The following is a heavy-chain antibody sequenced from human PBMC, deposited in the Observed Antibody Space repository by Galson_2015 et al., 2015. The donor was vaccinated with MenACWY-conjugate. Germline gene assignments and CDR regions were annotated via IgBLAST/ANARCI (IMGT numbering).Heavy chain of an antibody. J-gene: IGHJ4*02. CDR1: GFAFASYA. V-gene: IGHV3-23*01. D-gene: IGHD5-18*01. CDR2: ITASGGDT. Sequence: SLRFSCAASGFAFASYAMTWVRQTPGKGLQWVSAITASGGDTKYADSVKGRLTISRDNSKNTLYLQMNSLRAEDTAIYYCAKVKWMQLWSTFDYWGQGTLVTVSS. CDR3: AKVKWMQLWSTFDY.